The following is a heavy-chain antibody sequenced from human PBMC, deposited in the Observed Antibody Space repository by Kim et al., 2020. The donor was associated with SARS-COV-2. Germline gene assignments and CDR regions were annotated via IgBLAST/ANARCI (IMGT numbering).Heavy chain of an antibody. CDR1: GFTFTSYA. Sequence: GGSLRLSCAASGFTFTSYAMSWFRQAPGKGLEWVSTISGNGGITYYGDSVKGRFTIPRAPSKNTHYLQMNTLRADDPAVIYCAKSGEHTISPTMDVAGQG. J-gene: IGHJ6*02. V-gene: IGHV3-23*01. CDR2: ISGNGGIT. CDR3: AKSGEHTISPTMDV. D-gene: IGHD2-15*01.